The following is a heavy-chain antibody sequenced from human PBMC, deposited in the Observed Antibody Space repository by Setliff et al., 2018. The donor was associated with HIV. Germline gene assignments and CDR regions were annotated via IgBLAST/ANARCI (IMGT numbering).Heavy chain of an antibody. CDR1: GASISSDT. CDR3: ARGGTSSNWFDP. D-gene: IGHD1-26*01. Sequence: SETLSLTCIVSGASISSDTWSWIRQPPGKGLQWIGFIYNSEMINYNRSLKSRVSMSLDTSKNQFSLKLTSVTAADTAVYHCARGGTSSNWFDPWGQGTLVTVSS. CDR2: IYNSEMI. V-gene: IGHV4-59*01. J-gene: IGHJ5*02.